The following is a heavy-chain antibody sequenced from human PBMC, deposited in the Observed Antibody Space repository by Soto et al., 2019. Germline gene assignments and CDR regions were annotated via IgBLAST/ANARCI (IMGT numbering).Heavy chain of an antibody. J-gene: IGHJ6*03. CDR2: ISWDSGSI. CDR1: GFSFYDYA. D-gene: IGHD3-3*01. CDR3: AKDILRITVFGGYMNV. Sequence: EVRLVESGGDLVEPGRSLRLSCAASGFSFYDYAMHWVRQVPGKGPEWVSGISWDSGSIAYADSVKGRFTISRDNAKNSLYLQMNRLRAEDTAVYFCAKDILRITVFGGYMNVWGKGTTVTVSS. V-gene: IGHV3-9*01.